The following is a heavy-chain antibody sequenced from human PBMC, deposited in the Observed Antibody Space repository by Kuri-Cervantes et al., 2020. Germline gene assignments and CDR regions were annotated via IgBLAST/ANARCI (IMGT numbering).Heavy chain of an antibody. CDR1: GFTLSSYG. CDR2: ISYDGSNK. Sequence: GESLKISCAASGFTLSSYGMHWVRQAPGKGLEWVAVISYDGSNKYYADSVKGRFTISRDNSKNTLYLQMNSLRDEDTAVYYCARDDAWELPPYGMDVWGQGTTVTVSS. CDR3: ARDDAWELPPYGMDV. V-gene: IGHV3-30*03. J-gene: IGHJ6*02. D-gene: IGHD1-26*01.